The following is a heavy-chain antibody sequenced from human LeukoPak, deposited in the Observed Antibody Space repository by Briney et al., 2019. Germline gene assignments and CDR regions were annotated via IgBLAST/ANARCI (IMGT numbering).Heavy chain of an antibody. CDR2: IIPILGIA. CDR1: GGTFSSYA. J-gene: IGHJ4*02. V-gene: IGHV1-69*04. Sequence: ASVKVSCKASGGTFSSYALSWVRQAPGQGLEWMGRIIPILGIANYAQKFQGRVTITADKSTSTAYMELSSLRSEDTAVYYCARSYMGATTPMNDYWGQGTLVTVSS. CDR3: ARSYMGATTPMNDY. D-gene: IGHD1-26*01.